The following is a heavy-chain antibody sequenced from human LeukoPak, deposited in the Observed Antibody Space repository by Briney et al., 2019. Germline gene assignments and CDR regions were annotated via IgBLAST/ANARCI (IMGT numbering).Heavy chain of an antibody. CDR1: GFTFSAYA. V-gene: IGHV3-23*01. J-gene: IGHJ4*02. Sequence: GGSLRLSCAASGFTFSAYAMNWVRQAPGRGLEWVSAISSSGGSTYYADSVKGRFTIPRDNSKNPLFLQMNSLRAEDTAVYYCAKDSAYQPTSRYYFDYWGQGTLVTVSS. CDR2: ISSSGGST. CDR3: AKDSAYQPTSRYYFDY.